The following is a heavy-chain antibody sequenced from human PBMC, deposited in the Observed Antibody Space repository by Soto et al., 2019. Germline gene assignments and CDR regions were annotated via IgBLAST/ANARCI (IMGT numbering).Heavy chain of an antibody. V-gene: IGHV1-69*04. CDR2: MNPNLGIA. D-gene: IGHD5-18*01. CDR1: GYTFTSYD. J-gene: IGHJ4*02. CDR3: ARVGKSSVDTAMVTDY. Sequence: GASVKVSCTASGYTFTSYDINWVRQATGQGLEWMGRMNPNLGIADYAQKFQGRVTITTDKSTSTAYMELSSLRSEDTAVYYCARVGKSSVDTAMVTDYWGQGTLVTVSS.